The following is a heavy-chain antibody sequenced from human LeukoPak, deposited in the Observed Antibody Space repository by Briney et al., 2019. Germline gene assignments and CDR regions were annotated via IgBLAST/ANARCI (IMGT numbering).Heavy chain of an antibody. D-gene: IGHD3-10*01. V-gene: IGHV1-2*02. J-gene: IGHJ4*02. Sequence: GASVKVSCKASGYTFTGYYMHWVRQAPGQGLEWMGWINPNSGGTNYAQKFQGRVTMTRDTSISTAYMELSRLRSDDTAVYYCATGPDPDVLLWFGELFIWGQGTLVTVSS. CDR2: INPNSGGT. CDR3: ATGPDPDVLLWFGELFI. CDR1: GYTFTGYY.